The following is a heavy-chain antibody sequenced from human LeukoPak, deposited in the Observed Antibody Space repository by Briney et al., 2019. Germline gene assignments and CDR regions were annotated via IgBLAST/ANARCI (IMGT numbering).Heavy chain of an antibody. CDR2: IYYSRNT. CDR1: GGSISSNIYY. D-gene: IGHD3-10*01. CDR3: ARQGYYGSGSYTRFDY. V-gene: IGHV4-39*01. J-gene: IGHJ4*02. Sequence: SETLSLTCTVSGGSISSNIYYWGWIRQPPGQGLEWVGSIYYSRNTNYNSSLNRRVTISVDTSKNQFSLKLSSVTAADTAVYYCARQGYYGSGSYTRFDYWGQGTLVTVSS.